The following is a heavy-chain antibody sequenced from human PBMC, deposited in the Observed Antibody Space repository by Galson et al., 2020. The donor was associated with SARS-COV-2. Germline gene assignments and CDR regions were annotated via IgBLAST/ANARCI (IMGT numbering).Heavy chain of an antibody. D-gene: IGHD2-2*02. V-gene: IGHV4-4*02. CDR1: GGSISSSNW. Sequence: SETLSLTCAVSGGSISSSNWWSWVRQPPGKGLEWIGEIYHSGSTNYNPSLKSRVTISVDKSKNQFSLKLSSVTAADTAVYYCARGRVVPAAILPPQPGHYYYYYYYMDVWGKGTTVTVSS. CDR2: IYHSGST. J-gene: IGHJ6*03. CDR3: ARGRVVPAAILPPQPGHYYYYYYYMDV.